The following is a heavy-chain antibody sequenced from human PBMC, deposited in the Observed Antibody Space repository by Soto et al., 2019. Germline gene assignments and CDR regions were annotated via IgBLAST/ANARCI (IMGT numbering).Heavy chain of an antibody. CDR1: GGSVSSSSYY. CDR3: ARHVNANWYYYYMDV. D-gene: IGHD2-8*01. V-gene: IGHV4-39*01. Sequence: QLQLQESGPGLVKPSETLSLTCTVSGGSVSSSSYYWGWIRQPPGKGLEWIGSIYYSGSTYYNPSLKRRVTISVDTSKNQFSLKLSSVTAADTAVYYCARHVNANWYYYYMDVWGKGTTVTVSS. CDR2: IYYSGST. J-gene: IGHJ6*03.